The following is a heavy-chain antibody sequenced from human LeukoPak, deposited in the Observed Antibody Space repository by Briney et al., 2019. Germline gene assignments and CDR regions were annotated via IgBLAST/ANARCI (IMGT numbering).Heavy chain of an antibody. V-gene: IGHV1-2*02. Sequence: GASVKVSCKASVYTFTGYYMHWVRQAPGQGLEWMGWINPNSGGTNYAEKFQGRVTMTKDTSISTAYMELSRLRSDDTAVYYCARDGLLWFGELLYLDYWGQGTLVTVSS. D-gene: IGHD3-10*01. CDR3: ARDGLLWFGELLYLDY. CDR2: INPNSGGT. CDR1: VYTFTGYY. J-gene: IGHJ4*02.